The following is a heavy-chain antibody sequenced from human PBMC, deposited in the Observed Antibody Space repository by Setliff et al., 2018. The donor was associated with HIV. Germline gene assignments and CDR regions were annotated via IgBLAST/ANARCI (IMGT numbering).Heavy chain of an antibody. D-gene: IGHD2-2*01. CDR1: GYSISSGHY. CDR2: IHHSGNT. CDR3: ARGVHCTSTTCYPSFYFDY. V-gene: IGHV4-38-2*01. Sequence: LSLTCAVSGYSISSGHYWGWIRQSPGKGLEWIASIHHSGNTYHNPSLKSRVTMSVDTSKNQVSLKLTSVTAEDTAVFYCARGVHCTSTTCYPSFYFDYWVQGIMVTVSS. J-gene: IGHJ4*02.